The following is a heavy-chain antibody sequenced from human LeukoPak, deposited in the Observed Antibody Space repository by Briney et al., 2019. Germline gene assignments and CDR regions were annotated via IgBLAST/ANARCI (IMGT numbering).Heavy chain of an antibody. CDR3: VKGRTATMLDY. J-gene: IGHJ4*02. Sequence: PGGSLRLSCSASGFTFSNYGMFWVRQAPGKGLKYVSGISTNGGSTDYADSVKGRFTISRDNSKNTLYLQMRSLRTDDTGVYCCVKGRTATMLDYWGQGSLVTVSS. CDR2: ISTNGGST. CDR1: GFTFSNYG. V-gene: IGHV3-64D*09. D-gene: IGHD5-24*01.